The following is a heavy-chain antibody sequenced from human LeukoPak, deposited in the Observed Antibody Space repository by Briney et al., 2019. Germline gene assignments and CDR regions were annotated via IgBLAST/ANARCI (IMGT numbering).Heavy chain of an antibody. D-gene: IGHD2-21*01. V-gene: IGHV4-34*01. Sequence: PSETLSLTCAVYGGSFSGYYWSWIRQAPGKGLEWIGEINQSGDTNYKLSLRRRVTLSVDTSRKQVSLKLTSVTAADTAVYYCARLVYNFGGFDQWGQGSLVTVSS. CDR3: ARLVYNFGGFDQ. J-gene: IGHJ4*02. CDR2: INQSGDT. CDR1: GGSFSGYY.